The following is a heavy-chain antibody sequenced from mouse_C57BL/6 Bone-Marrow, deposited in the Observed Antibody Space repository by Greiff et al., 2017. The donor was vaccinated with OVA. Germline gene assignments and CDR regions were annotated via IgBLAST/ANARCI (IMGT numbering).Heavy chain of an antibody. D-gene: IGHD2-12*01. J-gene: IGHJ4*01. CDR1: GFTFSDYG. V-gene: IGHV5-17*01. Sequence: EVKLVESGGGLVKPGGSLKLSCAASGFTFSDYGMHWVRQAPEKGLEWVAYISSGSSTIYYADTVKGRFTISRDNAKNTLFLQMTSLRSEDTAMYYCARHDDYAMDYWGQGTSVTVSS. CDR2: ISSGSSTI. CDR3: ARHDDYAMDY.